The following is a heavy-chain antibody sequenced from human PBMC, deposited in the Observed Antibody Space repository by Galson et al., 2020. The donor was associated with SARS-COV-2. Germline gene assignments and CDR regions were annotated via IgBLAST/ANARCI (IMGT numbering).Heavy chain of an antibody. CDR3: ARVDCSGGSCYPGNY. CDR1: GFGFSYYW. D-gene: IGHD2-15*01. V-gene: IGHV3-7*03. Sequence: GESLKISCSASGFGFSYYWMSWVRQAPGRGPEWVASIKHDGSGKYYVDSVKGRFTISRDNPKNSLYLQMNNLRVEDTAVYHCARVDCSGGSCYPGNYWGQGTLVTVSS. CDR2: IKHDGSGK. J-gene: IGHJ4*02.